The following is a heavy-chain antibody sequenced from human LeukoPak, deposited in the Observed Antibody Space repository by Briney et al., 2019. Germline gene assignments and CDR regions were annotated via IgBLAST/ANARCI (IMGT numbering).Heavy chain of an antibody. D-gene: IGHD2-15*01. CDR2: INPNSGGT. CDR3: ASGYCSGGSCYSADY. V-gene: IGHV1-2*02. J-gene: IGHJ4*02. CDR1: GYTFTGYY. Sequence: ASVKVSCKASGYTFTGYYMHWVRQAPGQGLEWMGWINPNSGGTNYAQKFQGRVTMTRDTSISTAYMELSRLRSDDTAVYYCASGYCSGGSCYSADYWGRGTLVTVSS.